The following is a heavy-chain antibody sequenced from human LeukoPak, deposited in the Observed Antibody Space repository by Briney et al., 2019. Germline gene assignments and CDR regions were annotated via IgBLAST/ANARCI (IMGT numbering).Heavy chain of an antibody. D-gene: IGHD3-10*01. CDR2: INPSGNST. Sequence: GASVTVSCKASGYTFTNYYMHWVRQSPGQGLEWMGIINPSGNSTSYAQKFQGRVTMTWDTSTSTVYMEVSSLRFEDTAVYYCAPSAFDHWGQGTLVTVSP. CDR1: GYTFTNYY. V-gene: IGHV1-46*01. CDR3: APSAFDH. J-gene: IGHJ4*02.